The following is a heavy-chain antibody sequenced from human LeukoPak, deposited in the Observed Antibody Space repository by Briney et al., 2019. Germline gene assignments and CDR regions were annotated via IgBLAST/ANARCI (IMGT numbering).Heavy chain of an antibody. CDR1: RVTFXSYG. Sequence: SLXLSXAXSRVTFXSYGMHWVRQAPGKGLEWGAVISYDGSNKYYADSVKGRFTISRDNSKNTLYLQMNSLRAEDTAVYYCAKDKSITARPLNYYYGMDVWGQGTTVTVSS. V-gene: IGHV3-30*18. CDR2: ISYDGSNK. CDR3: AKDKSITARPLNYYYGMDV. D-gene: IGHD6-6*01. J-gene: IGHJ6*02.